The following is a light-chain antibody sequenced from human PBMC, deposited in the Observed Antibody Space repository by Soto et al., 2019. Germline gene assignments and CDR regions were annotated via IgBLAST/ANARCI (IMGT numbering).Light chain of an antibody. CDR1: QPGSSSY. Sequence: EIVLTQSPGTLSLSPGERATLSCRASQPGSSSYLAWYQQKPGQAPRLLIYGASTRATGIPDRFSGSGSGTDFTLTISRLEPEDFAVYYCQQCGISTWPFGQGTKVDIK. CDR2: GAS. J-gene: IGKJ1*01. CDR3: QQCGISTWP. V-gene: IGKV3-20*01.